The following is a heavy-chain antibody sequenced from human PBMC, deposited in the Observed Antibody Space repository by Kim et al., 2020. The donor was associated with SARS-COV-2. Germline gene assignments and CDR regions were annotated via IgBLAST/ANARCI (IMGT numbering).Heavy chain of an antibody. Sequence: SVKVSCKASGGTFSSYAISWVRQAPGQGLEWMGGIIPIFGTANYAQKFQGRVTITADESTSTAYMELSSLRSEDTAVYYCARDEGYCSGGSCHDFYYGMDVWGQGTTVTVSS. CDR3: ARDEGYCSGGSCHDFYYGMDV. CDR1: GGTFSSYA. D-gene: IGHD2-15*01. V-gene: IGHV1-69*13. CDR2: IIPIFGTA. J-gene: IGHJ6*02.